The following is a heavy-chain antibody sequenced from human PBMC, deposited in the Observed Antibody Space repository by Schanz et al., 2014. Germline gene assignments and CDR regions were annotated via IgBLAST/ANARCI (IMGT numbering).Heavy chain of an antibody. CDR3: AKSDAFDI. CDR2: ITGTGTV. Sequence: EVQLVESGGGLVEPGGSLRLSCAASGFSFTTYAMSWVRQAPGKGLEWISYITGTGTVMYADSVKGRFTISRDNGKNSLSLQMNSLRAEDTAVYYCAKSDAFDIWGQGTLVTVSS. J-gene: IGHJ3*02. CDR1: GFSFTTYA. V-gene: IGHV3-48*01.